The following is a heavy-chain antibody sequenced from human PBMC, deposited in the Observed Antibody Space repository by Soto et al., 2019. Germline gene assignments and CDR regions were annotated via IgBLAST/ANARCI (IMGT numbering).Heavy chain of an antibody. CDR3: AKEGIYKAQPH. V-gene: IGHV4-59*01. CDR1: GFSISSYY. Sequence: SETLSLTCTVSGFSISSYYWSWIRQPPGKGLEWIGYIYYSGSTNYNPSLKSRVTISVDTSKNQFSLKLSSVTAADTAVYYCAKEGIYKAQPHWGQGTLVTVSS. J-gene: IGHJ4*02. D-gene: IGHD3-3*02. CDR2: IYYSGST.